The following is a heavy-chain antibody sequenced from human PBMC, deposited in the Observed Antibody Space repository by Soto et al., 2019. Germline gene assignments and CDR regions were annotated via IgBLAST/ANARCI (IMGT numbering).Heavy chain of an antibody. J-gene: IGHJ4*02. CDR3: ARDVGGSYFDY. V-gene: IGHV4-61*01. CDR2: IYYSGST. Sequence: QVQLQESGPGLVKPSETLSLTCAVSGGSVNSGSYFWSWIRQPPGKGLEWIGYIYYSGSTDYNPSLRGRITISVDTSKNQFSLKLTSVTAADTAVYYCARDVGGSYFDYWGQGTLVTVSA. CDR1: GGSVNSGSYF. D-gene: IGHD3-16*01.